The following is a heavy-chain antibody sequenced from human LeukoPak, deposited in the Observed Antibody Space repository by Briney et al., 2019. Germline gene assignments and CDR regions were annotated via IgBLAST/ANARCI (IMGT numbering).Heavy chain of an antibody. Sequence: GGSLRLSCAASGFTFSSYDMHWVRQATGKGLEWVSAIGTAGDTYYPGSVKGRFTISRENAENSLYLQMNSLRAGDTAVYYCARGLAAAGIWNYYYYGTDVWGQGTTVTVSS. J-gene: IGHJ6*02. D-gene: IGHD6-13*01. CDR2: IGTAGDT. CDR1: GFTFSSYD. CDR3: ARGLAAAGIWNYYYYGTDV. V-gene: IGHV3-13*01.